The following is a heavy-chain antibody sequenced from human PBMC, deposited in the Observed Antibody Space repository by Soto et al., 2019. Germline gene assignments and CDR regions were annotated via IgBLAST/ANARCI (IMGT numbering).Heavy chain of an antibody. J-gene: IGHJ3*02. CDR2: INAGNGNT. D-gene: IGHD3-22*01. V-gene: IGHV1-3*01. CDR1: GYTFTSYA. CDR3: ARGQTPTSVAYYYDSSGYWRWYDAFDI. Sequence: QVQLVQSGAEVKKPGASVKVSCKASGYTFTSYAMHWVRQAPGQRLEWMGWINAGNGNTKYSQKFQGRVTITRDTSASTAYMELSSLRSEDTAVYYCARGQTPTSVAYYYDSSGYWRWYDAFDIWGQGTMVTVSS.